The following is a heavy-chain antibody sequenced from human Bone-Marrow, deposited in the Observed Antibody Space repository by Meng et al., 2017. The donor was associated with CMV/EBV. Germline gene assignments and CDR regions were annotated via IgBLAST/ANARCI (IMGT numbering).Heavy chain of an antibody. Sequence: GESLKISCAASGFTVSSNYMSWVRQAPGKGLEWVSVIYSGGSTYYADSVKGRFTISRDNSKNTLYLQMNSLRAEDTAMYYCARVTYYDFWSGYYLDYWGQGPLVTVAS. V-gene: IGHV3-53*01. CDR1: GFTVSSNY. CDR2: IYSGGST. J-gene: IGHJ4*02. D-gene: IGHD3-3*01. CDR3: ARVTYYDFWSGYYLDY.